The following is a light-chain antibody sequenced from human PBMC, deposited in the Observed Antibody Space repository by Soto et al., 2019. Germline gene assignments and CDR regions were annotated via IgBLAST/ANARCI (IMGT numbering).Light chain of an antibody. Sequence: EIVMTQSPATLSVSPGERATLSCRASESVSSNLAWYQQKPGQAPSLLIYDASTRATGIPARFSGTGSGTEFTLTITGLQSEDSAVYHCQQYNNWPQTVGQGTKVDIK. CDR1: ESVSSN. V-gene: IGKV3-15*01. J-gene: IGKJ2*01. CDR2: DAS. CDR3: QQYNNWPQT.